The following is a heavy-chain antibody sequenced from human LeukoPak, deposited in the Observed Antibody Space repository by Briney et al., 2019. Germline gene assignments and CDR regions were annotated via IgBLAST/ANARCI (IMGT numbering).Heavy chain of an antibody. CDR2: ISSDGRHE. D-gene: IGHD6-19*01. CDR3: ARDASSFTDFDY. V-gene: IGHV3-30*04. Sequence: GGSLRLSCAASGFTSSGYAMHWVRQAPGKGLEWVAVISSDGRHEFYADSVKGRFTLSRDNSKNTLYVQMNSLRAEDTAVYYCARDASSFTDFDYWGQGTLVTVSS. J-gene: IGHJ4*02. CDR1: GFTSSGYA.